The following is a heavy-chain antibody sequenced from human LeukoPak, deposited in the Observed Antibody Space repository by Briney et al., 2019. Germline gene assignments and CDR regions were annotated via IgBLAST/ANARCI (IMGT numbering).Heavy chain of an antibody. J-gene: IGHJ4*02. D-gene: IGHD3-3*01. CDR3: ARDGSGLGNSVLDY. V-gene: IGHV1-46*01. CDR2: INPSGGRT. CDR1: GGTFSSYA. Sequence: ASVKVSCKASGGTFSSYAISWVRQAPGQGPEWMGIINPSGGRTSYAQKFQGRVTMTRDTSITTAYMELSSLRSDDTAIYYCARDGSGLGNSVLDYWGQGTLVTVSS.